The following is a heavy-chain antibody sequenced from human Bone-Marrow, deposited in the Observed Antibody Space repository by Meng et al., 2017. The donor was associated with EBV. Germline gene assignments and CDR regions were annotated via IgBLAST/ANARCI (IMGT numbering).Heavy chain of an antibody. CDR3: ARDVYASGTYRADP. CDR2: MEPNSGNT. Sequence: VQVVQSGAGVKNPGASVKVSCKASGYTFTRYDINGVRQATGQGLEWMGWMEPNSGNTGFAQKFQGKVTMTRNTSISTAYMELSALTSEDTAVYYCARDVYASGTYRADPWGQGTLVTVSS. J-gene: IGHJ5*02. V-gene: IGHV1-8*01. CDR1: GYTFTRYD. D-gene: IGHD3-10*01.